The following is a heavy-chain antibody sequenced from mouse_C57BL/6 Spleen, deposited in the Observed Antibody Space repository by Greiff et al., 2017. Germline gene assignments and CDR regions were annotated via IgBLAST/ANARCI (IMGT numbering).Heavy chain of an antibody. CDR3: ERARDYAMDY. D-gene: IGHD3-1*01. Sequence: DVKLVESGGGLVKPGGSLKLSCAASGFTFSSYAMSWVRQTPDKRLEWVATISDGGSYTYYTDNVKGRFTISRDNAKNTLYLQMSHLKSEDTAMYYCERARDYAMDYWGQGTSVTVSS. CDR2: ISDGGSYT. J-gene: IGHJ4*01. V-gene: IGHV5-4*03. CDR1: GFTFSSYA.